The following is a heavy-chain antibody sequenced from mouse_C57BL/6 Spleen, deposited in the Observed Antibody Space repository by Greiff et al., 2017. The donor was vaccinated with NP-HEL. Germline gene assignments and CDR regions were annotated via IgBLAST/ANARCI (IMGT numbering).Heavy chain of an antibody. CDR1: GYTFTSYW. D-gene: IGHD2-3*01. CDR3: ARQGGDGYYFSY. J-gene: IGHJ3*01. V-gene: IGHV1-64*01. CDR2: IHPNSGST. Sequence: QVQLQQPGAELVKPGASVKLSCKASGYTFTSYWMHWVKQRPGQGLEWIGMIHPNSGSTNYNEKFKSKATLTVDKSSSTAYMQLSSLTSEDSAVYYCARQGGDGYYFSYWGQGTLVTVSA.